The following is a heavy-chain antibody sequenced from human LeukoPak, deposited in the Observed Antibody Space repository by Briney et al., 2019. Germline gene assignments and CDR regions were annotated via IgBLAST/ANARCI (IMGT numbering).Heavy chain of an antibody. Sequence: GGSLRLSCVASGFTFSSYEMNWVRQAPGMGLEWVSYISNGGYTSYYASSVKGRFTISRDDAKNTLYLQMDSLRVEDTALYYCAREVVAVKWFDTCGPGSLFTVSS. CDR1: GFTFSSYE. V-gene: IGHV3-48*03. CDR3: AREVVAVKWFDT. J-gene: IGHJ5*02. D-gene: IGHD2-15*01. CDR2: ISNGGYTS.